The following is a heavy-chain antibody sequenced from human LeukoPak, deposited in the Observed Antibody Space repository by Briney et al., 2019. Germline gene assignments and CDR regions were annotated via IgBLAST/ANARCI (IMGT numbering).Heavy chain of an antibody. CDR3: ARLPLPTNSSDQIPRNAFDI. D-gene: IGHD2/OR15-2a*01. J-gene: IGHJ3*02. V-gene: IGHV5-51*01. Sequence: GESLKISCKGSGHSFTSYWIAWVRQMPGKGLEWMGIIYPGDSDTRYSPSFQGQVTISADKSISTAYLQWSSLKASDTAMYYCARLPLPTNSSDQIPRNAFDIWGQGTMVTVSS. CDR1: GHSFTSYW. CDR2: IYPGDSDT.